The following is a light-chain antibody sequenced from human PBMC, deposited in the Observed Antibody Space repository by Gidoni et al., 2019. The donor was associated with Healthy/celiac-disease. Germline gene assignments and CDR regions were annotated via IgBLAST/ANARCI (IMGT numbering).Light chain of an antibody. CDR1: SGSIASNY. CDR3: RSYGSSNRVV. V-gene: IGLV6-57*01. Sequence: NFMLTQPHSVSESPGKTVTISCTRSSGSIASNYVPWYQQRPGSSPTTVIYEDNQRPSGVPDRFSGSIDSSSNSASLTISGLKTEDEADYYCRSYGSSNRVVFGGGTKLTVL. CDR2: EDN. J-gene: IGLJ2*01.